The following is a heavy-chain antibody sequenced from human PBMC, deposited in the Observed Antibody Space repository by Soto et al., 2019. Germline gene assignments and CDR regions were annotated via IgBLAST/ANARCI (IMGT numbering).Heavy chain of an antibody. D-gene: IGHD3-9*01. CDR1: GFTFSSYA. CDR3: AKDVDWYPNYFDY. J-gene: IGHJ4*02. Sequence: GGSLRLSCAASGFTFSSYAMSWVRQAPGKGLEWVSAISGSGGSTYYADSVKGRFTISRDNSKNTLYLQMNSLRAEDTSVYYCAKDVDWYPNYFDYWGQGTLVTVSS. CDR2: ISGSGGST. V-gene: IGHV3-23*01.